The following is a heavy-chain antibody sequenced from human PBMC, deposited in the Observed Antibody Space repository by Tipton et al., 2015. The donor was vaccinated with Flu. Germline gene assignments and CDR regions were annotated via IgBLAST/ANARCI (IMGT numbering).Heavy chain of an antibody. CDR2: ISYDGSNK. D-gene: IGHD2-15*01. J-gene: IGHJ2*01. CDR3: AKSFNKRYCSGGSCYWWYFDP. V-gene: IGHV3-30*18. Sequence: LVQSGGGVVQPGRSLRLSCAASGFTFSSYGMHWVRQAPGKGLEWVAVISYDGSNKYYADSVKGRFTISRDNSKNTLYLQMNSLRAEDTAVYYCAKSFNKRYCSGGSCYWWYFDPWGRGTLVTVSS. CDR1: GFTFSSYG.